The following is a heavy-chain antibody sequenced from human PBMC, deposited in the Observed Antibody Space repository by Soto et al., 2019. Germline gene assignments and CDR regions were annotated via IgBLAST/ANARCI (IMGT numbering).Heavy chain of an antibody. D-gene: IGHD4-4*01. J-gene: IGHJ4*02. V-gene: IGHV4-39*01. CDR2: IYYSGST. CDR3: ARQRLQWYFDY. Sequence: QLQLQESGPGLVKPSETLSLTCTVSGGSISSSSYYWGWIRQPPGKGLEWIGSIYYSGSTYYNPSLKSRVIISVDTSKNQFSLKLSSVTAADTAVYYCARQRLQWYFDYWGQGTLVTVSS. CDR1: GGSISSSSYY.